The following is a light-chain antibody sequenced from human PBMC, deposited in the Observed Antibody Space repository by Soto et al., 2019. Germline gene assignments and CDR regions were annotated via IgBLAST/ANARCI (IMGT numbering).Light chain of an antibody. J-gene: IGKJ1*01. CDR1: QSLNRD. CDR2: GAS. V-gene: IGKV3-15*01. Sequence: VMTQYPATLSMSPGERATLSCRASQSLNRDLAWYQQKPGQSPRLLIFGASIRATGIPARFSGSGSGTEFTLTIGSLQSEDCALYYCQQYNNWPGTFGQGTKVDIK. CDR3: QQYNNWPGT.